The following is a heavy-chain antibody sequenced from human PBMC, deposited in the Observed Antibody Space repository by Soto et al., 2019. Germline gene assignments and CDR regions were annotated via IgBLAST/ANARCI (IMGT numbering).Heavy chain of an antibody. CDR1: GFSLSTSGVG. D-gene: IGHD2-21*02. CDR2: IYWDDDK. Sequence: QITLKESGPPLVKPTQTLTLTCTFSGFSLSTSGVGVGWIRQPPGKALEWVALIYWDDDKRYTPSLKSRLTITRDTSKNRVVLTMTNMDPVDTATYYCAHRRDGNYFDYWGQGTLVTVSS. V-gene: IGHV2-5*02. J-gene: IGHJ4*02. CDR3: AHRRDGNYFDY.